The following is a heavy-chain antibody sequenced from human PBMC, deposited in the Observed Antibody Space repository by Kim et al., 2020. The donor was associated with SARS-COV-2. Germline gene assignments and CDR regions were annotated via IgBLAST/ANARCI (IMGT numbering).Heavy chain of an antibody. D-gene: IGHD3-10*01. CDR3: ASSGRGSGSSWFDP. J-gene: IGHJ5*02. Sequence: SETLSLTCTVSGGSISSYYWSWIRQPPGKGLEWIGYIYYSGSTKYNPSLKSRVTISVDTSQNQFSLKLSSVTAAETAVDYCASSGRGSGSSWFDPWGQGTLVTVSS. CDR1: GGSISSYY. CDR2: IYYSGST. V-gene: IGHV4-59*01.